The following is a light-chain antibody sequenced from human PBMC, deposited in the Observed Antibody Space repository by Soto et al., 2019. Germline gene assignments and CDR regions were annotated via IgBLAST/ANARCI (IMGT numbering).Light chain of an antibody. CDR3: QQYENLPT. V-gene: IGKV1-33*01. CDR1: QNINNY. CDR2: DAS. J-gene: IGKJ5*01. Sequence: DIQMTQSPSSLPASVGDRVTITCQASQNINNYLNWYQQKPGRAPKLLIYDASNLEAGVPSRFRGSGSGTDFTFTISRLQTEDIATYYCQQYENLPTFGQGTRLDIX.